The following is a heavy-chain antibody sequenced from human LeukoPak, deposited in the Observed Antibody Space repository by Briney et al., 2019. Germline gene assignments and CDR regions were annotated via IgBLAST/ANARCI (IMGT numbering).Heavy chain of an antibody. Sequence: GGPLRLSGAASGFTFSSYSMNWVRQAPGKGLEWVSSISSSSSYIYYADSVKGRFTISRDNAKNSLYLQMNSLRAEDTAVYYCARDGGSSDHDYWGQGTLVTVSS. V-gene: IGHV3-21*01. J-gene: IGHJ4*02. CDR3: ARDGGSSDHDY. CDR2: ISSSSSYI. D-gene: IGHD6-19*01. CDR1: GFTFSSYS.